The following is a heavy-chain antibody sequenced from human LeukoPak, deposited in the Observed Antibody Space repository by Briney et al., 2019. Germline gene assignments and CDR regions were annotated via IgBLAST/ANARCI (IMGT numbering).Heavy chain of an antibody. CDR2: IYYSGST. J-gene: IGHJ3*02. V-gene: IGHV4-59*01. CDR1: GGSINSYY. Sequence: SETLSLTCSVSGGSINSYYWSWIRQPPGKRLEWIGYIYYSGSTNYNPSLKSRVTISVDTSKNQFSLRLSSVTAADTAVYYCAREDGVYHYDSSGLDAFDIWGQGTMVTVSS. CDR3: AREDGVYHYDSSGLDAFDI. D-gene: IGHD3-22*01.